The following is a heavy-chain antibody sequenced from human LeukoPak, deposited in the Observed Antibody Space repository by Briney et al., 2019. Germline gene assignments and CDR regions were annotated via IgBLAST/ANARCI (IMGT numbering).Heavy chain of an antibody. Sequence: GGSLRLSCAASGFIFNNYAMHWARQAPGKGLEWVAVISYDGSNKDYPDSVKGRFTISRDNSKHTLYLQMNSLRVEDTAVYYCASPAAGIRARSCFDYWGQGTLVTVSS. J-gene: IGHJ4*02. CDR1: GFIFNNYA. CDR3: ASPAAGIRARSCFDY. V-gene: IGHV3-30*04. CDR2: ISYDGSNK. D-gene: IGHD6-13*01.